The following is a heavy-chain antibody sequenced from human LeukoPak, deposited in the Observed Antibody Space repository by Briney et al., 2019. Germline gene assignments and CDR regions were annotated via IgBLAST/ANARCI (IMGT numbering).Heavy chain of an antibody. D-gene: IGHD3-10*02. J-gene: IGHJ4*02. CDR1: GFTVSSNY. V-gene: IGHV3-53*01. CDR2: IYSGGST. Sequence: GGSLRLSCAASGFTVSSNYMSWVRQAPGKGLEGVSVIYSGGSTYYADSVKGRFTISRDSSKNTLYLQMNSLRAEDTAVYYCARVPITMFANFDYWGQGTLVTGSS. CDR3: ARVPITMFANFDY.